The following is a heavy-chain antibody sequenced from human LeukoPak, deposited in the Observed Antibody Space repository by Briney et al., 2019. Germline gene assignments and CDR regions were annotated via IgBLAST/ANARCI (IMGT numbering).Heavy chain of an antibody. CDR3: AKAIVGTFEGFDY. Sequence: GGSLRLSCAASRFTFSSYAMSWVRQAPGKGLEWVSAISGSGGSTYYADSVKGRFTISRDNSKSTLYLQMNSLRAEDTAVYYCAKAIVGTFEGFDYWGQGTLVTVSS. J-gene: IGHJ4*02. CDR1: RFTFSSYA. D-gene: IGHD1-26*01. CDR2: ISGSGGST. V-gene: IGHV3-23*01.